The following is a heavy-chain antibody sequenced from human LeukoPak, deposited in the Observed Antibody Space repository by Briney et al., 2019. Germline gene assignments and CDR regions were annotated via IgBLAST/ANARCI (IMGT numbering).Heavy chain of an antibody. CDR2: IYYSGST. D-gene: IGHD1-26*01. Sequence: SETLSLTCTVSGGSISSGGYYWSWIRQHPGKGLEWIGYIYYSGSTYYNPSLKSRVTISVDTSKNQFSLKLSSVTAADTAVYYCARGPPTTALTYFQHWGQGTLVTVSS. V-gene: IGHV4-31*03. J-gene: IGHJ1*01. CDR3: ARGPPTTALTYFQH. CDR1: GGSISSGGYY.